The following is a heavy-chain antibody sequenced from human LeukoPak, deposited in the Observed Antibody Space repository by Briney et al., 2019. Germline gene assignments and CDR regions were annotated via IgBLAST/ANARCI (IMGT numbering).Heavy chain of an antibody. Sequence: PGGSLSLSCAASGFTFRTYAMHWVRQAPGEGLEWVAVISYDGSNEHYADDSVKGRFTISRDNSKNTLYLQMNRLRVEDTAVYYCARDLKTDGYNYDYFYYWGQGTLVTVSS. D-gene: IGHD5-24*01. CDR2: ISYDGSNE. J-gene: IGHJ4*02. CDR1: GFTFRTYA. CDR3: ARDLKTDGYNYDYFYY. V-gene: IGHV3-30-3*01.